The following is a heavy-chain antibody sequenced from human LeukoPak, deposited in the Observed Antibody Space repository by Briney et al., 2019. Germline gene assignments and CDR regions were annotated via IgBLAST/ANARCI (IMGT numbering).Heavy chain of an antibody. CDR1: GFTSSSYA. D-gene: IGHD1-26*01. CDR2: ICGSGGST. V-gene: IGHV3-23*01. J-gene: IGHJ5*02. Sequence: PGGSLRLSCAASGFTSSSYAMSWVRQAPGKGLEWVAAICGSGGSTYYADSVKGRFTLSRDNSKHTLYLQINSQTAKDTAVYYCVKAYGGYVGWFDPWGQGTLVIVSS. CDR3: VKAYGGYVGWFDP.